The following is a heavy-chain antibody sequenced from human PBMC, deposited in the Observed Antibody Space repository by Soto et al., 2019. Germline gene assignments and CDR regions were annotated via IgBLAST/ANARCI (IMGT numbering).Heavy chain of an antibody. CDR2: ISAYNGNT. CDR1: GYTFTSYG. J-gene: IGHJ5*02. V-gene: IGHV1-18*01. D-gene: IGHD3-3*01. CDR3: ARDPDRITIFGVPKVAPNNWFDP. Sequence: QVQLVQSGAEVKKPGASVKVSCKASGYTFTSYGISWVRQAPGQGLEWMGWISAYNGNTNYAQKLQGRVTMTTDTSTSTXXMXLXXVRSDDTAVYYCARDPDRITIFGVPKVAPNNWFDPWGQGTLVTVSS.